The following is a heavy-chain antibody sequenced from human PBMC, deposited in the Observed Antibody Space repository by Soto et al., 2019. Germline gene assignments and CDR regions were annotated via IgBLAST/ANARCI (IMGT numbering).Heavy chain of an antibody. CDR3: EGDSPTIREDPDTLASGSDP. D-gene: IGHD3-10*01. J-gene: IGHJ5*02. CDR2: ISGDGTIT. CDR1: GFNFNFYW. V-gene: IGHV3-74*01. Sequence: GVSLRLSCAASGFNFNFYWMHWVRQAPGKGLVWVSRISGDGTITNYADSVKGRFTISRDNAKNTLFLQMDSLRVEDTAVYYCEGDSPTIREDPDTLASGSDPWGQ.